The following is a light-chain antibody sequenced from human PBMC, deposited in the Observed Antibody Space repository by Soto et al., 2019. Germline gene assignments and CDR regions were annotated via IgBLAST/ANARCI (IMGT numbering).Light chain of an antibody. CDR1: SSNIGSNT. J-gene: IGLJ2*01. CDR2: NND. Sequence: QSVLSQPPSASGTPGQRVTISCSGRSSNIGSNTVNWYQQLPGTAPKLLIYNNDRRPSGVPDRFSGSKSGTSASLAISGLQSEDEADYYCSAWDGSLNAILFGGGTKLTVL. V-gene: IGLV1-44*01. CDR3: SAWDGSLNAIL.